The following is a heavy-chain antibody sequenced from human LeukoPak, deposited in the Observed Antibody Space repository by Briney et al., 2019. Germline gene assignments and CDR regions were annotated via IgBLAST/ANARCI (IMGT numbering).Heavy chain of an antibody. CDR2: IYSSGST. D-gene: IGHD3-22*01. Sequence: SETLSLTCTVSGRSISSGSYYWSWIRQPAGKGLEWIGRIYSSGSTNYHPSLRSRVTIAVDTSNNQFSLKLSSVTAADTAVYYCARVGSKDYYDSSGYYYGAFDIWGQGTMVTVSS. J-gene: IGHJ3*02. V-gene: IGHV4-61*02. CDR1: GRSISSGSYY. CDR3: ARVGSKDYYDSSGYYYGAFDI.